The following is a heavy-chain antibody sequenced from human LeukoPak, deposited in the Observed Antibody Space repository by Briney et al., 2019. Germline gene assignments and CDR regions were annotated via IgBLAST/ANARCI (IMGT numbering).Heavy chain of an antibody. CDR2: IYRSGST. CDR1: GGSISSGGYS. J-gene: IGHJ4*02. CDR3: ARGKDYYGSGSFDY. V-gene: IGHV4-30-2*01. D-gene: IGHD3-10*01. Sequence: SQTLSLTCAVSGGSISSGGYSWSRIRQPPGKGLEWIGYIYRSGSTYYNPSLKSRVTISVDRSKNQFSLKLSSVTAADTAVYYCARGKDYYGSGSFDYWGQGTLVTVSS.